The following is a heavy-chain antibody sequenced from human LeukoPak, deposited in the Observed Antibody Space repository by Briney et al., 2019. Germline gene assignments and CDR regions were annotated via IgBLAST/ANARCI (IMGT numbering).Heavy chain of an antibody. CDR1: GFTFSSYS. V-gene: IGHV3-21*01. J-gene: IGHJ5*02. D-gene: IGHD3-3*01. CDR3: ARGYTYYDFWSGYYGWFDP. CDR2: ISSSSSYI. Sequence: GGSLRLSCAASGFTFSSYSMNWVRQAPGKGLEWVSSISSSSSYIYYADSVKGRFTISRDNAKNSLYLQMNSLRAEDTAVYYCARGYTYYDFWSGYYGWFDPWGQGTLVTVSS.